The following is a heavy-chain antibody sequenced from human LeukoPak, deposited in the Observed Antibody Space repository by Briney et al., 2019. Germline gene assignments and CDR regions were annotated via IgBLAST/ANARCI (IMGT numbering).Heavy chain of an antibody. CDR2: ISWNSGSI. V-gene: IGHV3-9*01. CDR3: AKDRYSGLDAFDI. CDR1: GFIFDDYA. Sequence: SLRLSCAASGFIFDDYAMHWVRQAPGKGLEWVSGISWNSGSIGYADSVKGRFTISRDNAKNSLYLQMNSLRAEDTALYYCAKDRYSGLDAFDIWGQGTMVTVSS. D-gene: IGHD5-12*01. J-gene: IGHJ3*02.